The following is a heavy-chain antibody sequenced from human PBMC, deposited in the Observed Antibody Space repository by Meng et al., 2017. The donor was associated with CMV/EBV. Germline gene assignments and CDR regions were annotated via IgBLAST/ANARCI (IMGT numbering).Heavy chain of an antibody. Sequence: SLEISCAASGFTFDDYAMHWVRQAPGKGLEWVSGISWNSGSIGYADSVKGRFTISRDNAKNSLYLQMNSLRAEDTAVYYCARSPGTGSYWGQGTLVTVSS. CDR2: ISWNSGSI. V-gene: IGHV3-9*01. CDR3: ARSPGTGSY. J-gene: IGHJ4*02. CDR1: GFTFDDYA. D-gene: IGHD3/OR15-3a*01.